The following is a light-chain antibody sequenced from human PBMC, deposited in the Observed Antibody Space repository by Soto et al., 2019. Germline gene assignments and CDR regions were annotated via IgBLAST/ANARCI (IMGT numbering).Light chain of an antibody. CDR3: MQALQTPYS. Sequence: EIVMTQSPPSLTVTPGEPASISCSSSQRLLHSNGNIFLDWYLQKPGQSPQLLIYLGFNRASGVTDRVSVSAACTDFTLKISRAEAEDAGVYYCMQALQTPYSFGRGTKLEIK. J-gene: IGKJ2*01. CDR2: LGF. CDR1: QRLLHSNGNIF. V-gene: IGKV2-28*01.